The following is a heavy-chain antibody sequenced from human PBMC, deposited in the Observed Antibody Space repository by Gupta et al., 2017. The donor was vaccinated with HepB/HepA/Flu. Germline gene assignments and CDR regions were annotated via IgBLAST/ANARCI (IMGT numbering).Heavy chain of an antibody. V-gene: IGHV4-59*01. CDR1: GGSISSYY. J-gene: IGHJ4*02. CDR3: ARLRYDSSGWYFDD. CDR2: IYYSGST. D-gene: IGHD6-19*01. Sequence: QVQLQESGPGLVKPSETLSLTCTVSGGSISSYYWSWIRQPPGKGLEWIGYIYYSGSTNYNPARKSRVTISVETSKKQVSLKLRSVTAAETAVYYCARLRYDSSGWYFDDGGQGTMVTVSS.